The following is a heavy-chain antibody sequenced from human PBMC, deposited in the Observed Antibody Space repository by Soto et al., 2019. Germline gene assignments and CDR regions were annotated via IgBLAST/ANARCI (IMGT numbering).Heavy chain of an antibody. Sequence: PSETLSLTCAVSGYSISSGYYWGWIRQPPGKGLEWIGTIYHSGSTYYNPSLKTRVTISVDTSKNQFSLKLSSVTAADTAVYYCERALYRSAGSCSPLRGMDVWGQGTTVT. CDR2: IYHSGST. J-gene: IGHJ6*02. V-gene: IGHV4-38-2*01. CDR3: ERALYRSAGSCSPLRGMDV. CDR1: GYSISSGYY. D-gene: IGHD2-15*01.